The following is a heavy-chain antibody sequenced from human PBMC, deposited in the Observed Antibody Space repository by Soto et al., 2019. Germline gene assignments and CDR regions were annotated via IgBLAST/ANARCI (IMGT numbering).Heavy chain of an antibody. Sequence: SQTLSLTCAISGDSVSSNSAAWNWIRQSPSRGLEWLGRTYYRSKWYNDYAVSVKSRITINPDTSKNQFSLQLNSVTPEDTAVDDWARGGGGIVVVPAAIIGAYYYYLDVWGKGTTVTVSS. CDR1: GDSVSSNSAA. CDR2: TYYRSKWYN. J-gene: IGHJ6*03. CDR3: ARGGGGIVVVPAAIIGAYYYYLDV. V-gene: IGHV6-1*01. D-gene: IGHD2-2*02.